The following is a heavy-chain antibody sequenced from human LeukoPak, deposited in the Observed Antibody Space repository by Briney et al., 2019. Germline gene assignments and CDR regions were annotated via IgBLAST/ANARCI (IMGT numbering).Heavy chain of an antibody. CDR3: AKDPGAYYDILTGYDFDY. D-gene: IGHD3-9*01. Sequence: GGSLRLSCAASGFTFSRSAMSWVRQAPGKGLEWVSAISGSGGSTYYADSVKGRFTISRDNSKNTLYLQMNSLRAEDTAVYYCAKDPGAYYDILTGYDFDYWGQGTLVTVSS. CDR2: ISGSGGST. CDR1: GFTFSRSA. J-gene: IGHJ4*02. V-gene: IGHV3-23*01.